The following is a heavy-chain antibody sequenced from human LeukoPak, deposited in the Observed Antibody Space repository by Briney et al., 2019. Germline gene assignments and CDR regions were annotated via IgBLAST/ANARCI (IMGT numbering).Heavy chain of an antibody. Sequence: GGSLRLSCAASGFTFSSYGMHWVRQAPGKGLEWVAVISYDGSNKYYADSVKGRFTISRDNSKNTLYLQMNSLRAEDTAVYYCARAGGTYYDILTGRDSYYYYGMDVWGQGTTVTVSS. CDR2: ISYDGSNK. CDR3: ARAGGTYYDILTGRDSYYYYGMDV. D-gene: IGHD3-9*01. CDR1: GFTFSSYG. J-gene: IGHJ6*02. V-gene: IGHV3-30*03.